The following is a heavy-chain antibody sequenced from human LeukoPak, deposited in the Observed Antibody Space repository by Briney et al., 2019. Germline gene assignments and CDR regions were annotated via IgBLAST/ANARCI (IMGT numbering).Heavy chain of an antibody. Sequence: SETLSLTCTVSGGSISSSSYYWGWIRQPPGKGLEWIGSVYYSGSTYYNPSLKSRVTISVDMSKNQFSLKLSSVTAADTAVYYCARQEWQQLVIIDYWGRGTLVTVSS. CDR1: GGSISSSSYY. D-gene: IGHD6-13*01. V-gene: IGHV4-39*01. J-gene: IGHJ4*02. CDR3: ARQEWQQLVIIDY. CDR2: VYYSGST.